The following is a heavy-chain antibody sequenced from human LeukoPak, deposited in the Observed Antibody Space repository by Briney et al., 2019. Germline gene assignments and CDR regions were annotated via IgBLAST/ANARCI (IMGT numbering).Heavy chain of an antibody. Sequence: GGSLRLSCAASGFTFSSYAMHWVRQAPGKGLEWVAVISYDGSNKYYADSVKGRFTISRDNSKNTLYLQMNSLRAEDTAVYYCAKHSSSSYFDYWGQGTLVTVSS. V-gene: IGHV3-30-3*02. J-gene: IGHJ4*02. CDR3: AKHSSSSYFDY. CDR1: GFTFSSYA. CDR2: ISYDGSNK. D-gene: IGHD6-6*01.